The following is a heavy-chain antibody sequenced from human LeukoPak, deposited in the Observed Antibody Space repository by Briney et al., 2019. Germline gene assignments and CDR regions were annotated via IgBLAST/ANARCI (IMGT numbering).Heavy chain of an antibody. V-gene: IGHV4-39*01. J-gene: IGHJ4*02. D-gene: IGHD6-19*01. Sequence: SETLSLTCTVSGGSISSSSYYWGWIRQPPGKGLEWIGSIYYSGSTYYNPSLKSRVTIFVDTSKNQFSLKLSSVAAADTAVYYCARRRSVATDYWGQGTLVTVSS. CDR1: GGSISSSSYY. CDR3: ARRRSVATDY. CDR2: IYYSGST.